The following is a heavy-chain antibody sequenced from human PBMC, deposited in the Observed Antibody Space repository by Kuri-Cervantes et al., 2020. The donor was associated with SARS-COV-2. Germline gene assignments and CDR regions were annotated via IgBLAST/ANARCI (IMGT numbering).Heavy chain of an antibody. CDR1: GFTFDDYG. D-gene: IGHD3-22*01. CDR2: INWNGGST. V-gene: IGHV3-20*04. CDR3: ARDIIYYDSSGYYYSDLGPHDAFDI. Sequence: GGSLRLSCAASGFTFDDYGMSWVRQAPGKGLEWVSGINWNGGSTGYADSVKGRFTISRDNAKNSLYLQMNSLRAEDTAVYYCARDIIYYDSSGYYYSDLGPHDAFDIWGQGTMVTVSS. J-gene: IGHJ3*02.